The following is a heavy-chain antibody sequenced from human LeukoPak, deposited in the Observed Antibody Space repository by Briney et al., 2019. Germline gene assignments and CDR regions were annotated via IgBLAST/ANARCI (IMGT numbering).Heavy chain of an antibody. CDR2: INHSGST. J-gene: IGHJ4*02. CDR3: ARRMGSGATYPRTFDY. V-gene: IGHV4-34*01. CDR1: GGSFSGYY. D-gene: IGHD2-8*02. Sequence: SETLSLTCAVCGGSFSGYYWSWIRQPQGKGLEWIGEINHSGSTNYNPSLKSRVTISVDTSKNQFSLKLSSVTAADTAVYFCARRMGSGATYPRTFDYWGQGTLVTVSS.